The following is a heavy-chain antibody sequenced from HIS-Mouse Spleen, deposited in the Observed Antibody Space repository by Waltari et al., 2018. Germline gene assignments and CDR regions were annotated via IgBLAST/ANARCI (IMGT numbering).Heavy chain of an antibody. CDR1: GSTCTGYY. Sequence: HLVQSGSEGKKPWASANVSCKPSGSTCTGYYMHWVPQAPGQGLEWMGWINPNSGGTNYAQKFQGRVTMTRDTSISTAYMELSRLRSDDTAVYYCARDREVDWYFDLWGRGTLVTVSS. CDR3: ARDREVDWYFDL. D-gene: IGHD1-26*01. CDR2: INPNSGGT. V-gene: IGHV1-2*02. J-gene: IGHJ2*01.